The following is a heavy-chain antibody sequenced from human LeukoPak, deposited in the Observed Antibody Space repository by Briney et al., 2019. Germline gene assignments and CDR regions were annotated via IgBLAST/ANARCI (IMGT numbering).Heavy chain of an antibody. CDR3: ARRASGGGDYYYGMDV. CDR1: GYSFTSYW. V-gene: IGHV5-51*01. Sequence: GESLKISCKGSGYSFTSYWIGWVRQMPGKGLEWMGIIYPGDSDTRYSPSFQGQVTISADKSISTAYLQWSSLKASDTAMYYCARRASGGGDYYYGMDVWGQGTTVTVSS. D-gene: IGHD3-10*01. CDR2: IYPGDSDT. J-gene: IGHJ6*02.